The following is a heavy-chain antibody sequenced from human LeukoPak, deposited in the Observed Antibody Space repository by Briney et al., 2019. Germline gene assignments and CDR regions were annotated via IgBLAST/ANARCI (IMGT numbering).Heavy chain of an antibody. CDR3: ARVPYGDYYFDY. V-gene: IGHV3-11*01. CDR2: ISSSCSTI. J-gene: IGHJ4*02. CDR1: GFTFSDYY. Sequence: KPGGSLRLSCAASGFTFSDYYMSWIRQAPGKGLEGVSYISSSCSTIYYADSVKGRFTISRDNAKNSLYLQMNSLRAEDTAVYYCARVPYGDYYFDYWGQGTLVTVSS. D-gene: IGHD4-17*01.